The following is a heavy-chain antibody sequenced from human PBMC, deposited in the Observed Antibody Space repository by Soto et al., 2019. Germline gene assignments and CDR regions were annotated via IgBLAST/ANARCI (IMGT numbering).Heavy chain of an antibody. D-gene: IGHD3-16*01. CDR3: ASPGDHYVP. V-gene: IGHV1-69*15. Sequence: QVQLVQSGAEVKKPGSSVKVSCKASGGTFSTYAIGWVRQAPGQGLEWMGSIIPIFGTANYAPKFQGRVTITADESAGTVYLAMRSLRYEDTAVYYCASPGDHYVPWGQGNLVTVSS. CDR1: GGTFSTYA. J-gene: IGHJ5*02. CDR2: IIPIFGTA.